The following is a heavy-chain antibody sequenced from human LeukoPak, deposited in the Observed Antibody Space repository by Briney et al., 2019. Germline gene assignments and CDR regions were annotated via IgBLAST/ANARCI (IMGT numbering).Heavy chain of an antibody. V-gene: IGHV3-23*01. CDR1: GFTFSSYA. CDR2: ISGSGGST. J-gene: IGHJ5*02. CDR3: ARSRRGVAEVDP. D-gene: IGHD6-13*01. Sequence: PGGSLRLPCAASGFTFSSYAMSWVRQAPGKGLEWVSAISGSGGSTYYADSVKGRFTISRDNSKNTLYLQMNSLRAEDTAMYYCARSRRGVAEVDPWGQGTLVTVSS.